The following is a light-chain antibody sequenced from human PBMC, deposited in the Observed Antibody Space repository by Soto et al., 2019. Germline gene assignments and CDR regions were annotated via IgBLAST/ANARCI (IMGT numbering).Light chain of an antibody. CDR2: DVS. J-gene: IGLJ2*01. CDR1: SSDVGGYNY. Sequence: QSALTQPASVSGSPGRSITISCTGTSSDVGGYNYVSWCQQHPGKPPKLMIYDVSNRPSGVSNHCSGSKSGNTASLTISGLQAEDEGDYYCSSYTSSSTLVVFGGGTKLTVL. CDR3: SSYTSSSTLVV. V-gene: IGLV2-14*01.